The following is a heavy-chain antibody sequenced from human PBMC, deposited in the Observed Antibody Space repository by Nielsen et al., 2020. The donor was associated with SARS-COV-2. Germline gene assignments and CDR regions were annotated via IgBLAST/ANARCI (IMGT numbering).Heavy chain of an antibody. V-gene: IGHV3-53*01. CDR3: ARDGAGNWFDP. D-gene: IGHD3-16*01. CDR2: IYSGGRT. J-gene: IGHJ5*02. Sequence: WIRQPPGKGLEWVSVIYSGGRTYNADSVKGRFTISRDNSKNTLYLQMNSLRAEDTAVYYCARDGAGNWFDPWGQGTLVTVSS.